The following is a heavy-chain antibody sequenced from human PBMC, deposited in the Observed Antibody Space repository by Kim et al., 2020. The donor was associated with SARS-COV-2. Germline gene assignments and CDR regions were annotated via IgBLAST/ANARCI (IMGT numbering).Heavy chain of an antibody. CDR2: IWYDGSNK. CDR1: GFTFSSYG. CDR3: ARDGLAGTPDYYYYYGMDV. Sequence: GSLRLSCAASGFTFSSYGMHWVRQAPGKGLEWVAVIWYDGSNKYYADSVKGRFTISRDNSKNTLYLQMNSLRAEDTAVYYCARDGLAGTPDYYYYYGMDVWGQGTTVTVSS. J-gene: IGHJ6*02. D-gene: IGHD1-7*01. V-gene: IGHV3-33*08.